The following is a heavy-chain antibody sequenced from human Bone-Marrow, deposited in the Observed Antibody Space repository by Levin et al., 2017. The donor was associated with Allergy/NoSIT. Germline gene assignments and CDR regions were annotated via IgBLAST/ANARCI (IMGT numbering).Heavy chain of an antibody. V-gene: IGHV1-18*01. CDR1: GYTFTSYG. CDR3: ARSRGLMTTVTTFYYYYGMDV. Sequence: ASVKVSCKASGYTFTSYGISWVRQAPGQGLEWMGWISAYNGNTNYAQKLQGRVTMTTDTSTSTAYMELRSLRSDDTAVYYCARSRGLMTTVTTFYYYYGMDVWGQGTTVTVSS. D-gene: IGHD4-17*01. CDR2: ISAYNGNT. J-gene: IGHJ6*02.